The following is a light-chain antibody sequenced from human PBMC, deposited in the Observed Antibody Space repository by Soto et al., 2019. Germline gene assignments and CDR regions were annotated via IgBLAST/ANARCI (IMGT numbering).Light chain of an antibody. Sequence: AIRMTQSPSSLSASVEDRVTITCRASQGIRNDLGWYQQKPGKAPKLLIYAASSLQSGVPSRFSGSGSGTDFTLTISSLQPEDFATYYCLQDYNYPLTFGQGTKVEIK. V-gene: IGKV1-6*01. J-gene: IGKJ1*01. CDR1: QGIRND. CDR2: AAS. CDR3: LQDYNYPLT.